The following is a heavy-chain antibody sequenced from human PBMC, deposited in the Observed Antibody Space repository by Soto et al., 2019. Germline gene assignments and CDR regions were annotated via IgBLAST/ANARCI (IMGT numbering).Heavy chain of an antibody. CDR1: GFTFSSYG. CDR3: ARVDFGY. V-gene: IGHV3-30*03. J-gene: IGHJ4*02. Sequence: QVQLVESGGGVVQPGRSLRLSCAASGFTFSSYGMHWVRQAPGKGLEWVAVISYDGSNKYYADSVKGQFTISRDNSKNTLYLQMNSLRAEDTAVYYCARVDFGYWGQGTLVTVSS. CDR2: ISYDGSNK.